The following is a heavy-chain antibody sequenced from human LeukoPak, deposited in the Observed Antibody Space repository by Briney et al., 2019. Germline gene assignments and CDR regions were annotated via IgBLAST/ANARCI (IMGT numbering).Heavy chain of an antibody. D-gene: IGHD3-10*01. Sequence: PSETLSLTCTVSGGSIGSYYWSWIRQPPGKGLEWIGYIYYSGSTYYNPSLKSRVTISVDTSKNQFSLKLSSVTAADTAVYYCARARHPMVRDDAFDIWGQGTMVTVSS. V-gene: IGHV4-59*12. CDR2: IYYSGST. J-gene: IGHJ3*02. CDR3: ARARHPMVRDDAFDI. CDR1: GGSIGSYY.